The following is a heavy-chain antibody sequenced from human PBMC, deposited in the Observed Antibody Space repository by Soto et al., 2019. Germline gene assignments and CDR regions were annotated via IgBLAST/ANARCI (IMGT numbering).Heavy chain of an antibody. J-gene: IGHJ4*02. Sequence: CKESRDTLDCRSISSPHQAPGQGLEWVGWIRPDNGNTNYAQKLQGRVTMTTDTSTSTAYMELRSLRSDDTAVYYCARETSIGGAVDYWGQGTLVPV. CDR3: ARETSIGGAVDY. CDR2: IRPDNGNT. D-gene: IGHD6-6*01. V-gene: IGHV1-18*01. CDR1: RDTLDCRS.